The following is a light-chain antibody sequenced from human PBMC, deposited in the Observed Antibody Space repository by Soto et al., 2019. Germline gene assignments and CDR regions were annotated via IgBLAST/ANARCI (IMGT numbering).Light chain of an antibody. CDR2: YDN. J-gene: IGLJ2*01. CDR3: QVWDSSSDHVV. CDR1: NSGRKS. V-gene: IGLV3-21*04. Sequence: SYELTQPPSVSVAPGKTARITCGGNNSGRKSVHWYQQKPGQAPVLVIYYDNDRPSGIPERFSGSNSGNTATLTISRVEAGDEADYYCQVWDSSSDHVVFGGGTKLTVL.